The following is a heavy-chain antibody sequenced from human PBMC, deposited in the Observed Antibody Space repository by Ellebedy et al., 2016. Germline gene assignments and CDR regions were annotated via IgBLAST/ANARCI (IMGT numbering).Heavy chain of an antibody. CDR1: GGSISYYY. CDR2: IYYSGSI. CDR3: ARDSNGGHP. Sequence: SETLSLXCTVSGGSISYYYWSWIRQPPGRGLEWIGYIYYSGSINYNPSLKSRVTISVDTSKNQFSLKLTSVTAADTAVYYCARDSNGGHPWGQGTLVTVSS. D-gene: IGHD3-10*01. J-gene: IGHJ4*02. V-gene: IGHV4-59*01.